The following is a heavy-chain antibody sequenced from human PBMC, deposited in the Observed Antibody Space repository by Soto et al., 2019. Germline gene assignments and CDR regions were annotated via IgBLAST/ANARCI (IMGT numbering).Heavy chain of an antibody. CDR3: ARGGSSGGSCYMDY. Sequence: QVQLVQSGAEVKKPGASVKVSCKASGYTFTYYAMHWVRQAPGQRLEWMGWIHAGNGNTKYSQNFLGRVTITRDTXVSTAYMELSSLRSEDTAVYYCARGGSSGGSCYMDYWGQGTLVTFSS. CDR2: IHAGNGNT. CDR1: GYTFTYYA. J-gene: IGHJ4*02. D-gene: IGHD2-15*01. V-gene: IGHV1-3*01.